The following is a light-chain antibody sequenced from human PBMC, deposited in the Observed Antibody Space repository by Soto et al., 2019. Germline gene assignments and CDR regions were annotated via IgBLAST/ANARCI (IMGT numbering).Light chain of an antibody. CDR3: QHYVTSLTT. CDR2: GAS. Sequence: EIVVTQSPGTLSLSPGERATLSCRASQSVSSSRLAWYRQKPGQAPRLLIFGASIRVTGIPDRFIGSGSGTDFTLTISRLEPEDFAVYYCQHYVTSLTTFGQGTKVDIK. J-gene: IGKJ1*01. V-gene: IGKV3-20*01. CDR1: QSVSSSR.